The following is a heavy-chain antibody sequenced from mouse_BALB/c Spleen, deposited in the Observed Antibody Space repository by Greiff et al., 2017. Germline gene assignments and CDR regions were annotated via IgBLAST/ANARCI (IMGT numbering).Heavy chain of an antibody. Sequence: QVQLQQSGAELVRPGTSVKVSCKASGYAFTNYLIEWVKQRPGQGLEWIGVINPGSGGTNYNEKFKGKATLTADKSYSTAYMQLSSLTSDDSAVYFCARCRSSGYVGKNYFDYWGQGTTLTVSS. CDR2: INPGSGGT. CDR1: GYAFTNYL. J-gene: IGHJ2*01. V-gene: IGHV1-54*01. D-gene: IGHD3-1*01. CDR3: ARCRSSGYVGKNYFDY.